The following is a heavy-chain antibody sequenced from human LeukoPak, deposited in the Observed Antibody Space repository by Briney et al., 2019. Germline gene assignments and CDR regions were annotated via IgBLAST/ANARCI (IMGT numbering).Heavy chain of an antibody. V-gene: IGHV3-23*01. Sequence: GSLRLSCAAPGFTFSSYAMSWVRQAPGKGLEWVSAISGSGGSTYYADSVKGRFTISRDNSKNTLYLQMNSLRAEDTAVYYCAKDGLAYCGGDCYSGLDYWGQGTLVTVSS. CDR2: ISGSGGST. J-gene: IGHJ4*02. CDR3: AKDGLAYCGGDCYSGLDY. CDR1: GFTFSSYA. D-gene: IGHD2-21*02.